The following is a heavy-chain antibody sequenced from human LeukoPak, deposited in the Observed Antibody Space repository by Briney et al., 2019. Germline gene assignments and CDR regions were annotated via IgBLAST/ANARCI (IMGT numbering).Heavy chain of an antibody. J-gene: IGHJ4*02. V-gene: IGHV3-30*02. Sequence: GGSLRLSCAASGFTFSSYGMHWVRQAPGKGLEWVAFIRYDGSNKYYADSVKGRFTISRDNSKNTLYLQMNSLRAEDTAVYYCAKGGRAMPYSVADYWGQGTLVTVSS. D-gene: IGHD2-2*01. CDR2: IRYDGSNK. CDR1: GFTFSSYG. CDR3: AKGGRAMPYSVADY.